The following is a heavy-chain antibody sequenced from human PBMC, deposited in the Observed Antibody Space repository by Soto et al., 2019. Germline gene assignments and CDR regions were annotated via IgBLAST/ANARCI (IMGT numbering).Heavy chain of an antibody. CDR1: GGSFSKYG. V-gene: IGHV1-69*01. D-gene: IGHD7-27*01. CDR3: ARGTGENSFYAMDV. Sequence: QVQLVQSGAEVKMPGSSVRVSCKASGGSFSKYGISWVRQAPGQGLEWMGGIIPMFGIGNYAEKFLGRVTIPADESTRTSHMELSSLRSEHTAVYVCARGTGENSFYAMDVWGQGTMVTVSS. CDR2: IIPMFGIG. J-gene: IGHJ6*01.